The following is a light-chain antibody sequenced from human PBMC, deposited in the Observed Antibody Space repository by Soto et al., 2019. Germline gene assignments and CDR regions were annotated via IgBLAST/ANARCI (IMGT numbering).Light chain of an antibody. J-gene: IGLJ1*01. Sequence: QSALTQPASVSGSPGQSITISCTGTSSDVGAYNYVSWYQQHPGRAPKLMIYGVTDRPSGVSNRFSGSKSGNTASLTISGLQAEDEADYYCCSYAGSSTFVFGTGTKLTVL. CDR3: CSYAGSSTFV. CDR1: SSDVGAYNY. CDR2: GVT. V-gene: IGLV2-14*03.